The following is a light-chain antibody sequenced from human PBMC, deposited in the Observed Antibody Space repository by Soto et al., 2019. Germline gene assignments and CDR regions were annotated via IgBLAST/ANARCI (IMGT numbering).Light chain of an antibody. V-gene: IGKV1-39*01. CDR1: QSISSY. CDR3: QQSYTTPIT. Sequence: DIQMTQTPSSLSASVGDRVTITCRASQSISSYLNWYQQKPGKAPKLLIYAASSLQSGVPSRFSGRGSGTDFPLTISSLQPEDFATYYCQQSYTTPITFGQGTRLEIK. J-gene: IGKJ5*01. CDR2: AAS.